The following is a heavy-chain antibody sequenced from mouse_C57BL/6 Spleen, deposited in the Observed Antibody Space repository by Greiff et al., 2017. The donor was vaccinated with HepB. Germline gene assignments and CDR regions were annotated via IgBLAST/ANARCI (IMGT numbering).Heavy chain of an antibody. V-gene: IGHV1-82*01. CDR2: IYPGDGDT. Sequence: VQLVESGPELVKPGASVKISCKASGYAFSSSWMNWVKQRPGKGLEWIGRIYPGDGDTNYNGKFKGKATLTADKSSSTAYMQLSSLTSEDSAVYFCANSYYGSSWGAYWGQGTLVTVSA. D-gene: IGHD1-1*01. J-gene: IGHJ3*01. CDR3: ANSYYGSSWGAY. CDR1: GYAFSSSW.